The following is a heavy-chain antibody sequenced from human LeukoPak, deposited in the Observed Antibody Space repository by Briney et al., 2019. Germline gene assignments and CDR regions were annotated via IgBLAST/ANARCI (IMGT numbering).Heavy chain of an antibody. Sequence: PGGSLRLSCAASGFTFSSYEMNWVRQAPGKGLEWVSYISSSGSTIYYADSVKGRFTISRDNAKNSLYLQMNSLRAEDTAVYYCARACGGDCRRGAFDIWGQGTMVTVSS. V-gene: IGHV3-48*03. CDR2: ISSSGSTI. D-gene: IGHD2-21*02. J-gene: IGHJ3*02. CDR3: ARACGGDCRRGAFDI. CDR1: GFTFSSYE.